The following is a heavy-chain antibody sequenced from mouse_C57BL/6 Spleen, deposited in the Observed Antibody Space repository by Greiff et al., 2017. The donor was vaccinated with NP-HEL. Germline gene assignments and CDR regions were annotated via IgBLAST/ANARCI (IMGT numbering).Heavy chain of an antibody. CDR2: IYPGSGST. CDR3: AREDYYGPWFAY. D-gene: IGHD1-1*01. V-gene: IGHV1-55*01. CDR1: GYTFTSYW. J-gene: IGHJ3*01. Sequence: QVQLQQPGAELVKPGASVKMSCKASGYTFTSYWITWVKQRPGQGLEWIGDIYPGSGSTNYNEKFKSKATLTVDTSSSTAYMQLSSLTSEDSAVYYCAREDYYGPWFAYWGQGTLVTVSA.